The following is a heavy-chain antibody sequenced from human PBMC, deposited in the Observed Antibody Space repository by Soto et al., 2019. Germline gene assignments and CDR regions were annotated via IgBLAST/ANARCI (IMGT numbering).Heavy chain of an antibody. Sequence: ASVKVSCKVSGDALTELPIHWVRQAPGKGLEWMGGIDPEDGEAIYAQQFQGRLIVTEDTSTDTAHTELTALRFDDTAVYYCTKAPNLVRGFMGQKLLWLDPWGQG. CDR1: GDALTELP. D-gene: IGHD3-10*01. J-gene: IGHJ5*02. CDR3: TKAPNLVRGFMGQKLLWLDP. CDR2: IDPEDGEA. V-gene: IGHV1-24*01.